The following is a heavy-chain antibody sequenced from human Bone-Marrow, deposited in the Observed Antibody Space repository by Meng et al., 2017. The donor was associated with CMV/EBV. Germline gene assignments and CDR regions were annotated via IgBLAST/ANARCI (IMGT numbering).Heavy chain of an antibody. V-gene: IGHV1-2*02. CDR1: GGTFSSYA. J-gene: IGHJ6*02. CDR2: INPNSGDT. D-gene: IGHD1-26*01. Sequence: ASVKVSCKASGGTFSSYAISWVRQAPGQGREWMGYINPNSGDTKYAQKFQGRISVTRDASISTGYMELNRLRSDYTAVYSRARSGMVGATYQYYHGMDVWGQGTTVTVSS. CDR3: ARSGMVGATYQYYHGMDV.